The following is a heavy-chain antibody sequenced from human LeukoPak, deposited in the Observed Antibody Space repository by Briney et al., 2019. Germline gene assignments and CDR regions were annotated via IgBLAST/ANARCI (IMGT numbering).Heavy chain of an antibody. CDR2: MTSSNTI. CDR3: ARAQTMFWEFDGFDI. D-gene: IGHD3-10*02. V-gene: IGHV3-69-1*01. Sequence: GGTLRLSCAVSGFTFSSYSMNWVRQAPGKGRESVATMTSSNTIYYADSVKGRFTISRDNAENSVYLQMNSLSDEDTAVYSCARAQTMFWEFDGFDIWGRGTKVSVSS. J-gene: IGHJ3*02. CDR1: GFTFSSYS.